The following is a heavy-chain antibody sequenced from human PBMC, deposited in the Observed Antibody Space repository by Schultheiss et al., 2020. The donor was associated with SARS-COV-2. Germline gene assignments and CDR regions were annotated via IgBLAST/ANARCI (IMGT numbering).Heavy chain of an antibody. CDR2: ISSSGSTI. V-gene: IGHV3-48*03. CDR3: AKYYDFWSGYYYFDY. CDR1: GFTFSSYE. Sequence: GGSLRLSCAASGFTFSSYEINWVRQAPGKGLEWVSYISSSGSTIYYADSVKGRFTISRDNAKNSLYLQMNSLRAEDTAVYYCAKYYDFWSGYYYFDYWGQGTLVTVSS. D-gene: IGHD3-3*01. J-gene: IGHJ4*02.